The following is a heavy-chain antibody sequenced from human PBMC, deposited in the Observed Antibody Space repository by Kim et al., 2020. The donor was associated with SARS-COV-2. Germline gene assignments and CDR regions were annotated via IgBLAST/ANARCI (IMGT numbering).Heavy chain of an antibody. CDR3: ARDLSEFVLWPPDDY. J-gene: IGHJ4*02. V-gene: IGHV3-21*01. D-gene: IGHD3-16*01. CDR2: ISSSSSYI. CDR1: GFTFSSYS. Sequence: GGSLRLSCAASGFTFSSYSMNWVRQAPGKGLEWVSSISSSSSYIYYADSVKGRFTISRDNAKNSLYLQMNSLRAEDTAVYYCARDLSEFVLWPPDDYWGQGTLVTVSS.